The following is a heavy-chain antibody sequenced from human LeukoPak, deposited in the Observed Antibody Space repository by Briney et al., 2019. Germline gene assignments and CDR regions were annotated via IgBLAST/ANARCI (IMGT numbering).Heavy chain of an antibody. CDR3: ARDAHYGSGSNDY. V-gene: IGHV3-21*01. CDR1: GFTFSSYS. J-gene: IGHJ4*02. D-gene: IGHD3-10*01. Sequence: PGGSLRLSCAASGFTFSSYSMNWVRQAPGKGLEWVSYYADSVKGRFTISRDNAKNSLYLQMNSLRAEDKAVYYCARDAHYGSGSNDYWGQGTLVTVSS.